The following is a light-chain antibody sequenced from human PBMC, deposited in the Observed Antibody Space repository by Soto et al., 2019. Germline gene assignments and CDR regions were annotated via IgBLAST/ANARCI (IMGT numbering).Light chain of an antibody. Sequence: DIQMTQSPSTLSAFVGDRVTITCRASQGISSFLAWYQQKPGKAPNLLMYAASTLQSGVPSRFSGGESGTEYTLTISSLQPEDSATYYCQQLYIFPLTFGQGTRLEIK. CDR3: QQLYIFPLT. CDR2: AAS. CDR1: QGISSF. V-gene: IGKV1-9*01. J-gene: IGKJ5*01.